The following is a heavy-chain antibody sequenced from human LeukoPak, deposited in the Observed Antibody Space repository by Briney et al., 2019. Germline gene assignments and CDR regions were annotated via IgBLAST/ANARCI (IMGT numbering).Heavy chain of an antibody. Sequence: GGSLRLSCAASGFTFSDYYMSWIRQAPGKGLEWVSYISSSSTTIYYADSVKGRFTISRDNSKNTLYLQMNSLRAEDTAVYYCARDLGNPKFYDILTGGYMDVWGKGTTVTVSS. CDR1: GFTFSDYY. CDR3: ARDLGNPKFYDILTGGYMDV. V-gene: IGHV3-11*04. D-gene: IGHD3-9*01. J-gene: IGHJ6*03. CDR2: ISSSSTTI.